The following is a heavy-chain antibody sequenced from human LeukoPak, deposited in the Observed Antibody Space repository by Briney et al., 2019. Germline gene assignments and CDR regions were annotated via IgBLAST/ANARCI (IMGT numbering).Heavy chain of an antibody. CDR2: INWNGGST. CDR3: ARYYDSSGGPFDY. J-gene: IGHJ4*02. D-gene: IGHD3-22*01. Sequence: GGSLRLSCVASGFTFDDYGMNWVRQAPRKGLEWVSGINWNGGSTTYADSVKGRFTISRDKAKNSLYLQMNSLRAEDTALYYCARYYDSSGGPFDYWGQGTLVTVSS. CDR1: GFTFDDYG. V-gene: IGHV3-20*04.